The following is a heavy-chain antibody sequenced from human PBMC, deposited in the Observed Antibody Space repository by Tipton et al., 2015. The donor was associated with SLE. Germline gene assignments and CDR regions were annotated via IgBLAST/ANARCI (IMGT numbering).Heavy chain of an antibody. J-gene: IGHJ3*02. D-gene: IGHD1-26*01. V-gene: IGHV4-59*08. CDR1: GGSISSYY. CDR3: ARHRATVGDAFDI. CDR2: IYHSGST. Sequence: TLSLTCTVSGGSISSYYWSWIRQPPGKGLEWIGSIYHSGSTYYNPSLKSRVTISVDTSKNQFSLKLSSVTAADTAVYYCARHRATVGDAFDIWGQGTMVTVSS.